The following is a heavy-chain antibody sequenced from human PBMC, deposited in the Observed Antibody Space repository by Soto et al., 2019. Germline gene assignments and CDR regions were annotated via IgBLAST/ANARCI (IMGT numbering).Heavy chain of an antibody. CDR3: ARDRGLSTDSFAI. CDR2: IGAYNGDT. CDR1: GDTFSTYG. Sequence: ASVKVSCKACGDTFSTYGISWVGQAPGQGLKWMGWIGAYNGDTNYAQKLQGRVTMTTDTSTSTAYMELTSLRSDDTAIYYCARDRGLSTDSFAIGGHGTRVPVS. D-gene: IGHD3-10*01. J-gene: IGHJ3*02. V-gene: IGHV1-18*01.